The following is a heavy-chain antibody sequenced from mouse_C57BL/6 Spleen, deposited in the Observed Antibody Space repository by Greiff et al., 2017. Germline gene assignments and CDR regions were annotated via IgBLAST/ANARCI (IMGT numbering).Heavy chain of an antibody. CDR2: IYPRSGNT. Sequence: QVQLKQSGAELARPGASVKLSCKASGYTFTSYGISWVKQRTGQGLEWIGEIYPRSGNTYYNEKFKGKATLTADKSSSTAYMELRSLTSEDSAVYFCARYYYDYDGYYAMDYWGQGTSVTVSS. CDR1: GYTFTSYG. V-gene: IGHV1-81*01. D-gene: IGHD2-4*01. J-gene: IGHJ4*01. CDR3: ARYYYDYDGYYAMDY.